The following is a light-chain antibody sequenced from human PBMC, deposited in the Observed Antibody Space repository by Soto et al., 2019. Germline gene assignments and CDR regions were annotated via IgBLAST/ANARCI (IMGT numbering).Light chain of an antibody. CDR1: QSISSW. J-gene: IGKJ1*01. V-gene: IGKV1-5*01. CDR3: QQYNSYSPT. CDR2: DAS. Sequence: DIQMTQSPSTLSASVGDRVTITCRASQSISSWLAWYQQTPGKAPNLLIYDASSLESGVPSRFSGSGSGTEFTLTTSSLQPDDIVTYYCQQYNSYSPTFGQGTKVDIK.